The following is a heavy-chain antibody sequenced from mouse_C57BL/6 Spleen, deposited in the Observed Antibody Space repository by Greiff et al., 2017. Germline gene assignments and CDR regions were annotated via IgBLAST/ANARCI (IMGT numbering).Heavy chain of an antibody. J-gene: IGHJ2*01. CDR1: GYAFSSSW. CDR3: ARARVDGYYPYFDY. Sequence: QVQLKQSGPELVKPGASVKISCKASGYAFSSSWMNWVKQRPGKGLEWIGRIYPGDGDTNYNGKFKGKATLTADKSSSPAYMQLSSLTSEDSAVYFCARARVDGYYPYFDYWGQGTTLTVSS. D-gene: IGHD2-3*01. V-gene: IGHV1-82*01. CDR2: IYPGDGDT.